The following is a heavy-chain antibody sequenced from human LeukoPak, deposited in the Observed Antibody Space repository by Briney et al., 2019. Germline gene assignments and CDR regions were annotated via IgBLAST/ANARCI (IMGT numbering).Heavy chain of an antibody. D-gene: IGHD6-19*01. CDR1: GFTFSNYA. CDR3: ARDRAYSSNRYFDY. CDR2: ISGAGGVT. Sequence: GGSLRLSCAASGFTFSNYAMNWVRQAPGKGLEWVSVISGAGGVTYYADSVNGRFIISRDNSKSTLYLQMNSLRAEDTAVYHCARDRAYSSNRYFDYWGQGTQVTVSS. J-gene: IGHJ4*02. V-gene: IGHV3-23*01.